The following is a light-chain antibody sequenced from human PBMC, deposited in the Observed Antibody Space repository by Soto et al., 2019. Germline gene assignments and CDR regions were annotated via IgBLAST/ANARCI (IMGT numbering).Light chain of an antibody. CDR2: GAS. CDR3: QTSDKWPL. J-gene: IGKJ5*01. CDR1: QSVSSN. V-gene: IGKV3-15*01. Sequence: EVVVTQSPATLSVSPGERATLSCRASQSVSSNLAWYQQKPGQAPRLLIYGASTRATGIPARFSGSGSGTEFTLTISSLQSEDLAVYFCQTSDKWPLFGQGTRLEIK.